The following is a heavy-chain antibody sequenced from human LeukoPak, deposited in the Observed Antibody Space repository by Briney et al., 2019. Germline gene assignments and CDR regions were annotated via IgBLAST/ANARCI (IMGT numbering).Heavy chain of an antibody. CDR2: ISSSSSYI. CDR3: ARERLRMNWFDP. D-gene: IGHD6-25*01. J-gene: IGHJ5*02. Sequence: PGGSLRLSCAASGFTFSSYSMNWVRQAPGKGLEWVSSISSSSSYIYYADSVKGRFIISRDNAKNSLYLQMNSLRAEDTAVYYCARERLRMNWFDPWGQGTLVTFSS. CDR1: GFTFSSYS. V-gene: IGHV3-21*01.